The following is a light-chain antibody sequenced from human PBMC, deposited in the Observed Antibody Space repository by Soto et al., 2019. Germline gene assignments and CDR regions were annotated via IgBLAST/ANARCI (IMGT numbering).Light chain of an antibody. CDR2: DAS. Sequence: EIVLTQSPATLSLSPGERATLSCRASQSVSSYLAWYQQKPGQAPRLLIYDASNRATGIPARFSGSGSGTDFTLTISSLEPEDFAVYYCQQYGSSPLFTFGPGTRVDFK. CDR1: QSVSSY. J-gene: IGKJ3*01. V-gene: IGKV3-11*01. CDR3: QQYGSSPLFT.